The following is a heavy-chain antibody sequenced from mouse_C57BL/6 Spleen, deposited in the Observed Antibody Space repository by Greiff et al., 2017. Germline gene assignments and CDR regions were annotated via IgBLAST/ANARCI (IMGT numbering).Heavy chain of an antibody. J-gene: IGHJ4*01. CDR1: GYTFTSYW. V-gene: IGHV1-72*01. Sequence: VQLQQPGAELVKPGASVKLSCKASGYTFTSYWMHWVKQRPGRGLEWIGRIDPNSGGTKYNEKFKSKATLTVDKPSSTAYMQLSSLTSEESAVYYCAREGYYYGSSRQDYAMDYWGQGTSVTVSS. CDR2: IDPNSGGT. D-gene: IGHD1-1*01. CDR3: AREGYYYGSSRQDYAMDY.